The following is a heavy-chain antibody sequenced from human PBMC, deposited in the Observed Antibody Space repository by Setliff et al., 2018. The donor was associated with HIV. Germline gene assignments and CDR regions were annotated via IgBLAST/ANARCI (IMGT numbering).Heavy chain of an antibody. Sequence: PSETLSLTCTVSGDSINSGTYYWSWIRQPAGKGLEWIGRLHLSGDTNYNPSLKSRVTMSIDTSKNQFSLKLSSVTAADTAVYCCARDNSYYYGSGSHYWYGMDVWGQGTTVTVSS. CDR2: LHLSGDT. V-gene: IGHV4-61*02. CDR1: GDSINSGTYY. CDR3: ARDNSYYYGSGSHYWYGMDV. D-gene: IGHD3-10*01. J-gene: IGHJ6*01.